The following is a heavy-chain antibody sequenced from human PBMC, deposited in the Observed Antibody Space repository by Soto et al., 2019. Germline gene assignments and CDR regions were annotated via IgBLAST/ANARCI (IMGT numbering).Heavy chain of an antibody. CDR3: AGFRVWKLSTTDY. D-gene: IGHD6-6*01. Sequence: SETLSLTCTVSGGSISSSSYYWGWIRQPPGKGLEWIGSIYYSGSTNYNPSLKSRVTISVDTSKNQFSLKLSSVTAADTAVYYCAGFRVWKLSTTDYWGQGTLVTVSS. CDR2: IYYSGST. J-gene: IGHJ4*02. V-gene: IGHV4-39*07. CDR1: GGSISSSSYY.